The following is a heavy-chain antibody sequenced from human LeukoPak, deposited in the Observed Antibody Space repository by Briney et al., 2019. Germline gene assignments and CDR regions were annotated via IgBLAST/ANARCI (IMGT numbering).Heavy chain of an antibody. CDR1: GFTFSSYG. J-gene: IGHJ4*02. Sequence: PGGSLILSCAASGFTFSSYGMHWVRQAPGKGLEWVAVIWYDGSNKYYADSVKGRFTISRDNSKNTLYLQMNSLRAEDTAVYYCAKDPYGDYLLDYWGQGTLVTVSS. D-gene: IGHD4-17*01. V-gene: IGHV3-33*06. CDR2: IWYDGSNK. CDR3: AKDPYGDYLLDY.